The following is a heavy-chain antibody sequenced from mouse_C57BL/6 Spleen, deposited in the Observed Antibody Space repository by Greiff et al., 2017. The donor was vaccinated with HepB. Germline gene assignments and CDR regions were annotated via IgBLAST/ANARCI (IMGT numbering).Heavy chain of an antibody. J-gene: IGHJ3*01. D-gene: IGHD1-2*01. Sequence: VQLQESGAELARPGASVKMSCKASGSTFTSYTMHWVKQRPGQGLEWIGYINPSSGYTKYNQKFKDKATLTADKSSSTAYMQLSSLTSEDSAVYDSEREGPLGAYWGQGTLVTVSA. CDR1: GSTFTSYT. V-gene: IGHV1-4*01. CDR2: INPSSGYT. CDR3: EREGPLGAY.